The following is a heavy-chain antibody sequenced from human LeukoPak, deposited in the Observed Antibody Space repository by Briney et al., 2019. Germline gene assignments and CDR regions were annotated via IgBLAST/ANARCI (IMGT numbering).Heavy chain of an antibody. D-gene: IGHD3-22*01. Sequence: GASVKVSCKTSGYIFISSGISWVRQAPGQGLEWMGWISAHNGNTNYAQKFQGRVTMTTDTSTSTAYMELRSLRFDDTAVYYCAKDDDSSGDIRYWGQGTLVTVSS. J-gene: IGHJ4*02. CDR2: ISAHNGNT. V-gene: IGHV1-18*01. CDR1: GYIFISSG. CDR3: AKDDDSSGDIRY.